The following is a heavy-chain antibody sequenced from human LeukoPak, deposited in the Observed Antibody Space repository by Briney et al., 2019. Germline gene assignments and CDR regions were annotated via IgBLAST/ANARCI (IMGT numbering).Heavy chain of an antibody. CDR3: ARRRCSSTSCFEDY. Sequence: GSLRLSCAASGFTFSNYWMSWVRQAPGRGLEWVANIKQDGSEKYYVDSVKGRFTISRDNAKNSLYLQMNSLRAEDTAVFYCARRRCSSTSCFEDYWGQGTLVTVSS. V-gene: IGHV3-7*01. D-gene: IGHD2-2*01. CDR2: IKQDGSEK. J-gene: IGHJ4*02. CDR1: GFTFSNYW.